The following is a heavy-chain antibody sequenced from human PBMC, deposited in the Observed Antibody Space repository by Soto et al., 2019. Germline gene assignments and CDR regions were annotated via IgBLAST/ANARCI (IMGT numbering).Heavy chain of an antibody. D-gene: IGHD6-13*01. CDR1: GGSISSYY. J-gene: IGHJ2*01. CDR2: IYYSGST. CDR3: ARHSGYSSPASGSYWYFDL. V-gene: IGHV4-59*08. Sequence: QVQLQESGPGLVKPSETLSLTCTVSGGSISSYYWSWIRQPPGKGLEWIGYIYYSGSTNYNPSLKSLVTISVDTSKNQFSLKLSSVTAADTAVYYCARHSGYSSPASGSYWYFDLWGRGTLVTVSS.